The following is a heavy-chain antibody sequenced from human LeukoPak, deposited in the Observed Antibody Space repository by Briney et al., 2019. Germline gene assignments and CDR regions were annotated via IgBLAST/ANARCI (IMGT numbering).Heavy chain of an antibody. CDR3: ARRRYCSSTSCLDY. CDR2: MNPNSGNT. D-gene: IGHD2-2*01. CDR1: GYTFTSYD. Sequence: ASVKASCKASGYTFTSYDINWVRQATGQGLEWMGWMNPNSGNTGYAQKFQGRVTMTRNTSISTAYMELSSLRSEDTAVYYCARRRYCSSTSCLDYWGQGTLVTVSS. V-gene: IGHV1-8*01. J-gene: IGHJ4*02.